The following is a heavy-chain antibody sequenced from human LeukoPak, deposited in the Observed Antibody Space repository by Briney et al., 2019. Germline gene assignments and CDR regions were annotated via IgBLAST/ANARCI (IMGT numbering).Heavy chain of an antibody. V-gene: IGHV1-2*02. Sequence: ASVKVSCKASGYTFTGYYMHWVRQAPGQGLEWMGWINPNSGGTNYAQKFQGRVTMTRDTSISTAYLQWSSLKASDTAMYYCARLVDPPLGAFDIWGQGTMVTVSS. CDR2: INPNSGGT. CDR3: ARLVDPPLGAFDI. CDR1: GYTFTGYY. J-gene: IGHJ3*02.